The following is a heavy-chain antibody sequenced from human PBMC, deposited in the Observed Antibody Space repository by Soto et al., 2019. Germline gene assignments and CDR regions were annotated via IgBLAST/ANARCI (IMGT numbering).Heavy chain of an antibody. V-gene: IGHV1-46*03. Sequence: QVQLVQSGAEVKKPGASVKVSCKASGYTFTSYYMHWVRQAPGQGLEWMGIINPSGGSTSYAQKYQGRVTMTRDTSTSTVYMELRSLRSEDTAVYYCASGTTFDWFDPWGQGTLVTVSS. CDR3: ASGTTFDWFDP. J-gene: IGHJ5*02. CDR2: INPSGGST. D-gene: IGHD4-4*01. CDR1: GYTFTSYY.